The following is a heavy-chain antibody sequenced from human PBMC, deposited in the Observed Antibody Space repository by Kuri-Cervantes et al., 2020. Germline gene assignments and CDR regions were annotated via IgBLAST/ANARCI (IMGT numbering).Heavy chain of an antibody. J-gene: IGHJ1*01. CDR3: ARVVYYSDSSGYYPEYFQH. D-gene: IGHD3-22*01. CDR2: IKQDGSEK. CDR1: GFTFSSYW. Sequence: GESLKISCAASGFTFSSYWMSWVRQAPGKGLEWVANIKQDGSEKYYVDSVKGRFTISRDNAKNSLYLQMNSLRAEDTAVYFCARVVYYSDSSGYYPEYFQHWGQGTLVTVSS. V-gene: IGHV3-7*03.